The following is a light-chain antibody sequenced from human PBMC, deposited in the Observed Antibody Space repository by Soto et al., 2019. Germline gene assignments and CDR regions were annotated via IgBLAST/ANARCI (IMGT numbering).Light chain of an antibody. CDR1: QSVRSNY. Sequence: ETVLTQSPGTVSLYPGERATLSCTTSQSVRSNYLAWYQHKPGQAPRLFVYGVFNRATGIPARFSGSGSGTDFTLTISGLEPDDSAVYYCQHYDCSPRTFGQGTKVEI. CDR3: QHYDCSPRT. J-gene: IGKJ2*01. CDR2: GVF. V-gene: IGKV3-20*01.